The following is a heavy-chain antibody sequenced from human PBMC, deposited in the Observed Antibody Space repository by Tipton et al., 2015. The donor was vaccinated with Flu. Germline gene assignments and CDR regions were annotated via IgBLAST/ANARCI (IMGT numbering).Heavy chain of an antibody. J-gene: IGHJ4*02. CDR3: AREWDGGYSSGWFDY. Sequence: QLVQSGAEAKKPGASVKVSCKASGYTFTGYYMHWVRQAPGQGLEWMGWINPNSGGTNYAQKFQGRVTMTRDTSIDTAYMELSRLRSDDTAVYYCAREWDGGYSSGWFDYWGQGTLVTVSS. CDR1: GYTFTGYY. D-gene: IGHD6-19*01. CDR2: INPNSGGT. V-gene: IGHV1-2*02.